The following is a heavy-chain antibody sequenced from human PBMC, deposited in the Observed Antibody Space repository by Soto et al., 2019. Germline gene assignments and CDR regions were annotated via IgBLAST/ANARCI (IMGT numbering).Heavy chain of an antibody. CDR3: AREVGATY. D-gene: IGHD1-26*01. CDR1: GFTFSSYA. Sequence: QVQLVESGGGVVQPGRSLRLSCAASGFTFSSYAMHWVRQAPGKGLEWVAVISYDGSNKYYADSVKGRFTISRDNSENTLYLQMNSLRAEDTAVYYCAREVGATYWGQGTLVTVSS. V-gene: IGHV3-30-3*01. J-gene: IGHJ4*02. CDR2: ISYDGSNK.